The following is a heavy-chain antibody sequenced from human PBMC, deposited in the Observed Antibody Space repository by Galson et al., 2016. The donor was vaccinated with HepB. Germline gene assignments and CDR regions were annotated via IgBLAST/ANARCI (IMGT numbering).Heavy chain of an antibody. V-gene: IGHV3-11*04. Sequence: SLRLSCAASGFNLSDYYMRWIRQAPGKGLEWVSYISSSGHTIYYADSVKGRFTVPRDNAKNSMYLQMNSLRAEDTAVYYCARGTTYYDILTGYQRPFDFWGQGTLVTVSS. CDR1: GFNLSDYY. D-gene: IGHD3-9*01. CDR3: ARGTTYYDILTGYQRPFDF. J-gene: IGHJ4*02. CDR2: ISSSGHTI.